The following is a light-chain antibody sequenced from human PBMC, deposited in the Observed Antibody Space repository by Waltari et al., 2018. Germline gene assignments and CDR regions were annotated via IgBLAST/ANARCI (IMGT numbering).Light chain of an antibody. CDR2: GNN. Sequence: QSLLPQPPSASGTPGQRVTIPCSGSSYNIGSYYVYWYQQLPGTAPKLLIDGNNQRPSGVPDRFSGSKSGTSGSLAISGLRSEDEADYYCAAWDDRLRGVVFGGGTKLTV. CDR3: AAWDDRLRGVV. V-gene: IGLV1-47*01. CDR1: SYNIGSYY. J-gene: IGLJ2*01.